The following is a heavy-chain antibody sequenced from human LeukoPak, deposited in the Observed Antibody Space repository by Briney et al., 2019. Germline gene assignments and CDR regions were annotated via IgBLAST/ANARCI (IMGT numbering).Heavy chain of an antibody. CDR2: ISAYNGNT. J-gene: IGHJ4*02. V-gene: IGHV1-18*01. Sequence: GASVKVSCKASGYTFTSYGISWVRQAPGQGLEWMGWISAYNGNTNYAQKLQGRVTMATDTSTSTAYMELRSLRSDDTAVYYCASGSSGYYVNPFDYWGQGTLVTVSS. D-gene: IGHD3-22*01. CDR3: ASGSSGYYVNPFDY. CDR1: GYTFTSYG.